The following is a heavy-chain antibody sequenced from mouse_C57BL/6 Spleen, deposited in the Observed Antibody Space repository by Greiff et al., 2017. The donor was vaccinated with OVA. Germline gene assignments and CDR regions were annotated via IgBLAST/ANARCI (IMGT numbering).Heavy chain of an antibody. CDR2: IFPGSGST. J-gene: IGHJ1*03. Sequence: QVQLKESGPELVKPGASVKISCKASGYTFTDYYINWVKQRPGQGLEWIGWIFPGSGSTYYTEKFKGKATLTVDNSSSTAYLLLSSLTSEDAAVYFCARSRQWCFDVWGTGTTVTVSS. CDR3: ARSRQWCFDV. CDR1: GYTFTDYY. V-gene: IGHV1-75*01.